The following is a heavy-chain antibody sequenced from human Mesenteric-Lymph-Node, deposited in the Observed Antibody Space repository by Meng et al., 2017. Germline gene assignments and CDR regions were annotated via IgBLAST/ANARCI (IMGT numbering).Heavy chain of an antibody. D-gene: IGHD2-21*01. CDR2: ISAYNGNT. V-gene: IGHV1-18*01. Sequence: ASVKVSCKASGYTFTSYGISWVRQAPGQGLEWMGWISAYNGNTNYAQKFQGRVTITTDESTSTAYMELSSLRSEDTAVYYCARDSIPGPHLYYYYGMDVWGQGTTVTVSS. CDR3: ARDSIPGPHLYYYYGMDV. CDR1: GYTFTSYG. J-gene: IGHJ6*02.